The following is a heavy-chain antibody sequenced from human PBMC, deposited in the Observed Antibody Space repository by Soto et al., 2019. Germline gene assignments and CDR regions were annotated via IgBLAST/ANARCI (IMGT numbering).Heavy chain of an antibody. J-gene: IGHJ2*01. D-gene: IGHD1-1*01. CDR3: ARGNQRWVQLWYFDL. Sequence: QVQLVQSGAEVKKPGSSVTVSCKASGGTFSSYTISWVRQAPGQGLEWMGGIIPIFGTANYAEKFQGRVTSTADESTRTAYMEMSSLRSEDTAVYYCARGNQRWVQLWYFDLWGRGTLVTVSS. CDR2: IIPIFGTA. V-gene: IGHV1-69*12. CDR1: GGTFSSYT.